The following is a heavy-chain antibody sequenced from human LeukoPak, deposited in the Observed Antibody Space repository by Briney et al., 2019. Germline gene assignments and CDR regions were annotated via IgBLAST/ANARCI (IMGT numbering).Heavy chain of an antibody. CDR1: GYTFTSYY. V-gene: IGHV1-46*01. CDR3: ARDPVVVVVPAALYNWFDP. Sequence: ASVKVSCKASGYTFTSYYMHWVRQAPGQGLEWMGIINPSGGSTSYAQKFQGRVTMTRDTATSAVYMELSSLRSEDTAVYYCARDPVVVVVPAALYNWFDPWGQGTLVTVSS. J-gene: IGHJ5*02. D-gene: IGHD2-2*01. CDR2: INPSGGST.